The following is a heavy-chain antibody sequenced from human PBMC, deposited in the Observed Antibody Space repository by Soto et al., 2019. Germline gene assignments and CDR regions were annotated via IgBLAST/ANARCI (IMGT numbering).Heavy chain of an antibody. D-gene: IGHD3-22*01. J-gene: IGHJ4*02. CDR1: GYSFTSYW. CDR2: IYPGDSDS. CDR3: ARHLGYYYDSSGYYYFDY. V-gene: IGHV5-51*01. Sequence: GESLKISCKGSGYSFTSYWIGRGRQMPGKGLEGVGIIYPGDSDSRNSPRFQGLVTISADKSIKTAYLQWSSLKASDTAMYYCARHLGYYYDSSGYYYFDYWGQGTLVTVSS.